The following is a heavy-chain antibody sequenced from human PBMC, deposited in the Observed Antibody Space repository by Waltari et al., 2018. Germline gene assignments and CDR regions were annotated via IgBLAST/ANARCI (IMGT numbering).Heavy chain of an antibody. Sequence: EVQLLESGGGLVQPGGSLRLSCAASGFTFISYAMSWVRQAPGKGLEWVSSSSVPGLTPFYADSVKGRFSISRDNSKNTLYLQINGLRADDTAVYYCAKVGGIAAAEFQFDFWGRGTLVTVSS. D-gene: IGHD6-13*01. CDR1: GFTFISYA. V-gene: IGHV3-23*01. CDR3: AKVGGIAAAEFQFDF. CDR2: SSVPGLTP. J-gene: IGHJ4*02.